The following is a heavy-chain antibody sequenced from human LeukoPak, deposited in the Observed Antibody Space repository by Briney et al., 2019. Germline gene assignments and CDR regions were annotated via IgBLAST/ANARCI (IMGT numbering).Heavy chain of an antibody. CDR1: GGSVSSGNYY. CDR3: ARGRAI. Sequence: TSETLSLTCTVSGGSVSSGNYYWNWIRQPPGKGLEWIGNIYYSGSTNYNPSLESRVTISLDTSKNQFSLKLSSVTAADTAIYYCARGRAIWGQGTMVTVSS. V-gene: IGHV4-61*01. CDR2: IYYSGST. J-gene: IGHJ3*02.